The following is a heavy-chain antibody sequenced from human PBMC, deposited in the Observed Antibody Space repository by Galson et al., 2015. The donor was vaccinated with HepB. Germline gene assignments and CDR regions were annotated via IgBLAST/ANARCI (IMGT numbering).Heavy chain of an antibody. CDR1: GFTFSSYA. J-gene: IGHJ4*02. Sequence: SLRLSCAASGFTFSSYAMSWVRQAPGKGLEWVSAISGSGGSTYYADSVKGRFTISRDNSKNTLYLQMNSLRAEDTAVYYCTRLMVTRQQRDYWGQGTLVTVSS. D-gene: IGHD2-8*01. V-gene: IGHV3-23*01. CDR2: ISGSGGST. CDR3: TRLMVTRQQRDY.